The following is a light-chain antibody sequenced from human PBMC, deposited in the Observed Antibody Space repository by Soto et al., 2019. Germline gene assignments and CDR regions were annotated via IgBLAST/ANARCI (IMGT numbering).Light chain of an antibody. J-gene: IGKJ1*01. Sequence: IVLTQSPATLSVSPVERATLSCRASQSVSSSYLAWYQQKPGQAPRLLIYGASSRATGIPDRFSGSGSGTDFTLTISRLEPEDFAVYYCQQYGSSPRTFGQGTKVDI. V-gene: IGKV3-20*01. CDR1: QSVSSSY. CDR2: GAS. CDR3: QQYGSSPRT.